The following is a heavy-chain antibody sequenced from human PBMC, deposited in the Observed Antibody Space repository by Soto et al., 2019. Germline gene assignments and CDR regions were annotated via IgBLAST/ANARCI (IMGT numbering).Heavy chain of an antibody. CDR3: ARDKATTPNGFDI. CDR2: INYGGST. Sequence: PSETLSLTCVVYGASFSGHYWSWIRQTPGKGLEWIGEINYGGSTKYNPSLKSRVTISLDTSNNHLSLKLSSVTAADTAVYYCARDKATTPNGFDIWGQGTMVTVS. CDR1: GASFSGHY. V-gene: IGHV4-34*01. J-gene: IGHJ3*02.